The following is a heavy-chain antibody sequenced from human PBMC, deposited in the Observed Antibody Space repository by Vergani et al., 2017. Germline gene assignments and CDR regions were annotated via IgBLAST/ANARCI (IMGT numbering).Heavy chain of an antibody. CDR2: ISPGASTV. V-gene: IGHV3-11*04. Sequence: LEESGGGSVKPGGSLRLSCAASGFKLSDHYMSWIRQAPGKGLEWVSHISPGASTVSYTDSGTGRFTVSRDNDNNSLTLDMTTLRVEDTAVYYCAKNPGISTTRHYYAMDVWGQGTTVTVSS. CDR3: AKNPGISTTRHYYAMDV. D-gene: IGHD1-1*01. J-gene: IGHJ6*02. CDR1: GFKLSDHY.